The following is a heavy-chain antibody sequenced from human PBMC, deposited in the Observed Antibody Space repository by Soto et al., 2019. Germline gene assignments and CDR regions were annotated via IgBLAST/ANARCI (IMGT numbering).Heavy chain of an antibody. CDR2: IIPIFGTA. Sequence: ASLKISCKASGCTFSSYAISWVRQAPGQGLEWMGGIIPIFGTANYAQKFQGRVTITADESTSTAYMELSSLRSEDTAVYYCAYGRDRGSYSTFDYWGQGTLYNVS. J-gene: IGHJ4*02. CDR3: AYGRDRGSYSTFDY. CDR1: GCTFSSYA. V-gene: IGHV1-69*13. D-gene: IGHD1-1*01.